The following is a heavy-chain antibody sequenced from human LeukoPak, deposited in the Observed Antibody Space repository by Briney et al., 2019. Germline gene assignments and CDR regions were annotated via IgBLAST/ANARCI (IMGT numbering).Heavy chain of an antibody. J-gene: IGHJ4*02. CDR3: ARSDDSSSWIS. CDR1: GYTFTSYY. Sequence: ASVKVSCKASGYTFTSYYMHWVRQAPGQGLEWMGIINPSGGSTNYAQKLQGRVTMTTDTSTSTAYMELRSLRSDDTAVYYCARSDDSSSWISWGQGTLVTVSS. D-gene: IGHD6-13*01. CDR2: INPSGGST. V-gene: IGHV1-46*01.